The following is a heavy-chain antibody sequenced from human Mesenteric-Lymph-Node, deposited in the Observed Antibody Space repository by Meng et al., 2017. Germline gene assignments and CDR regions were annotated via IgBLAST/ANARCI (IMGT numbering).Heavy chain of an antibody. CDR2: IYHSGGT. CDR1: GGSISISTW. CDR3: LRGSGGSV. J-gene: IGHJ1*01. D-gene: IGHD3-10*01. Sequence: MRRQETGPGSVKPSGTLSLTCAVAGGSISISTWWSWVRQPPGKGLEWIGEIYHSGGTNYNPSLRGRVTISLDKSKNQFSLTLRSVTAADTAVYHCLRGSGGSVWGQGTLVTVSS. V-gene: IGHV4-4*02.